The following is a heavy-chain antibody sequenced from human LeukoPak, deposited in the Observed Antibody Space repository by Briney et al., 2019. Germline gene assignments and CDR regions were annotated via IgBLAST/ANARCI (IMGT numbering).Heavy chain of an antibody. Sequence: PGRSLRLSCAASGFTFSSYGMHWVRQAPGKGLEWVAVISYDGSNKYYADSVKGRFTISRDNSKNTLYLQMNSLRAEDTAVYYCARMGYCSSTSCYALSYYYGMDVWGQGTTVTVSS. J-gene: IGHJ6*02. CDR1: GFTFSSYG. V-gene: IGHV3-30*03. D-gene: IGHD2-2*01. CDR3: ARMGYCSSTSCYALSYYYGMDV. CDR2: ISYDGSNK.